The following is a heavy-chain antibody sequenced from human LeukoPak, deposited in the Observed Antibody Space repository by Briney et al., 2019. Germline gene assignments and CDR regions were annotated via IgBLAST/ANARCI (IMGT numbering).Heavy chain of an antibody. J-gene: IGHJ4*02. Sequence: ASVTVSCKASGYTFTSSSINWVRQAPGQGLEWLGWINPYNGNTDYSQKIRGRVTMTRDTSTSTAYMELRSLRSDDTAFYYCVRDTGYGSGWYPGYYWGQGTLVTVSA. CDR2: INPYNGNT. CDR1: GYTFTSSS. V-gene: IGHV1-18*01. D-gene: IGHD6-19*01. CDR3: VRDTGYGSGWYPGYY.